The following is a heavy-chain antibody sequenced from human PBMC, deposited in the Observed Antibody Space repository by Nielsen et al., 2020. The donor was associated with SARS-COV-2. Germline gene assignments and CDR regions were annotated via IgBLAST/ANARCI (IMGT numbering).Heavy chain of an antibody. Sequence: GGSLRLSCAASGFTFSSYWMSWVRQAPGKGLEWVSGISWNSGSIGYADSVKGRFTISRDNAKNSLYLQMNSLRAEDTALYYCAKGGGWYEVGAFDIWGQGTMVTVSS. CDR3: AKGGGWYEVGAFDI. CDR2: ISWNSGSI. V-gene: IGHV3-9*01. CDR1: GFTFSSYW. J-gene: IGHJ3*02. D-gene: IGHD6-19*01.